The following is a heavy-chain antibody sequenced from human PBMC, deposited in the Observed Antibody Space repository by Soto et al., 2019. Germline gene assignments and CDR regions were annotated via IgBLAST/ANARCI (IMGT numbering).Heavy chain of an antibody. CDR2: IIPIFGTV. CDR3: AKGAVAGTPTSYYYYGMDV. V-gene: IGHV1-69*14. D-gene: IGHD6-19*01. CDR1: GGTFRTYA. J-gene: IGHJ6*02. Sequence: QVQLLQSGAEVKKPGSSVRVSCEASGGTFRTYAISWVRQAPGQGLEWMGEIIPIFGTVNYAQRFQGRVTIPADKTTTTVYMDLRSLRSEDTAVYYCAKGAVAGTPTSYYYYGMDVWGQGTTVTVSS.